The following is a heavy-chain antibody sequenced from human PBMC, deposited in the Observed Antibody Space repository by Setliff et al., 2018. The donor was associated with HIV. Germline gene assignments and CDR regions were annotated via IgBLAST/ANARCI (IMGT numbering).Heavy chain of an antibody. D-gene: IGHD3-10*01. V-gene: IGHV1-8*02. CDR2: MNPSGAT. CDR1: GYTLTHYD. J-gene: IGHJ4*02. Sequence: VASVKVSCKASGYTLTHYDINWVRQATGQGLEWMGWMNPSGATGYAQEFQGRVTMTRDTSISTAYMELSSLRSEDTAVYYCARVISGRGRELPDFDYWGQGTQVTVSS. CDR3: ARVISGRGRELPDFDY.